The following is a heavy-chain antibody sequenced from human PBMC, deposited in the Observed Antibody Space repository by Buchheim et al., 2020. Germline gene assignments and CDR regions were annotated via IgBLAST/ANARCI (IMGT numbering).Heavy chain of an antibody. CDR1: GFTFSTYW. V-gene: IGHV3-7*01. J-gene: IGHJ5*02. D-gene: IGHD1-1*01. CDR3: ARGRGYFYSNEDNWPDP. CDR2: IKEDGSEK. Sequence: EVQVVESGGGLVQPGGSLRLSCAASGFTFSTYWMSWVRQAPGKGPEWVANIKEDGSEKYYVDSVKARFRISRDNAKNSVYLQMNSLRAEDTAMYYCARGRGYFYSNEDNWPDPWGQGTL.